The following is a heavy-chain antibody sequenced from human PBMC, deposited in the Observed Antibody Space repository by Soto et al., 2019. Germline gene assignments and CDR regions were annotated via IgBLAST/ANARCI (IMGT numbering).Heavy chain of an antibody. CDR3: AKYYYDRSGSPLAFDY. Sequence: PGGSLRLSRAASGFTFSKYALSWVRQAPGKGLEWVSAISGSGGTTHYADSVKGRVTISRDNSKDTVFLQMNSLRAEDTAVYSCAKYYYDRSGSPLAFDYWGQGTLVTVSS. V-gene: IGHV3-23*01. CDR2: ISGSGGTT. D-gene: IGHD3-22*01. CDR1: GFTFSKYA. J-gene: IGHJ4*02.